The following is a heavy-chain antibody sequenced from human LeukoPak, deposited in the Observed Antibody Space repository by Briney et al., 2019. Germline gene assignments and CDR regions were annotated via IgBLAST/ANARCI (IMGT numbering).Heavy chain of an antibody. CDR2: INWNGAGT. J-gene: IGHJ4*02. CDR3: ASDIAAAGTVDY. D-gene: IGHD6-13*01. CDR1: GFSFGDYD. Sequence: GGSLRLSCAASGFSFGDYDMSWVRHAPGKGLEWVSGINWNGAGTGYADSVKGRFTISRDNAKNTLYLQMNSLRAEDTAVYYCASDIAAAGTVDYWGQGTLVTVSS. V-gene: IGHV3-20*04.